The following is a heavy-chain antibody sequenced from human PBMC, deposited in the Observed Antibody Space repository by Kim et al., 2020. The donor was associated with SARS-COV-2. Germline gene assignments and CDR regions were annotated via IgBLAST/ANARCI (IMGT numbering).Heavy chain of an antibody. CDR3: ARAYCSSTSCWNWFDP. J-gene: IGHJ5*02. CDR2: INPSGGST. CDR1: GYTFTSYY. Sequence: ASVKVSCKASGYTFTSYYMHWVRQAPGQGLEWMGIINPSGGSTSYAQKFQGRVTMTRDTSTSTVYMELSSLRSEDTAVYYCARAYCSSTSCWNWFDPWGQGTLVTVSS. V-gene: IGHV1-46*01. D-gene: IGHD2-2*01.